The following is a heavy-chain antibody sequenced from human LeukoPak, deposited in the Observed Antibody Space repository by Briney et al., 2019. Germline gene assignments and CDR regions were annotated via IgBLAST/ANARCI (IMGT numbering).Heavy chain of an antibody. CDR2: INTNTGNP. Sequence: GASVKVSCKASGYTFTSYAMNWVRQAPGQGLEWMGWINTNTGNPTYAQGFTGRFVFSLDTSVSTAYLQISSLKAEDTAVYYCASRRRPYLIGGAARAHYYYGMDVWGQGTTVTVSS. V-gene: IGHV7-4-1*02. J-gene: IGHJ6*02. CDR1: GYTFTSYA. CDR3: ASRRRPYLIGGAARAHYYYGMDV. D-gene: IGHD6-6*01.